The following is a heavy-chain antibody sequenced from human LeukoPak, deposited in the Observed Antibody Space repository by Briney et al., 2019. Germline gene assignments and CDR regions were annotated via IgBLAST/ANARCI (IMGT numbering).Heavy chain of an antibody. Sequence: ETLSLTCAVYGGSFSGYYWSWVRQAPGKGLEWVSAISGSGGSTYYADSVKGRFTISRDNSKNTLYLQMNSLRAEDTAVYYCAKDGSHDAFDIWGQGTMVTVSS. V-gene: IGHV3-23*01. CDR1: GGSFSGYY. CDR2: ISGSGGST. J-gene: IGHJ3*02. CDR3: AKDGSHDAFDI. D-gene: IGHD1-26*01.